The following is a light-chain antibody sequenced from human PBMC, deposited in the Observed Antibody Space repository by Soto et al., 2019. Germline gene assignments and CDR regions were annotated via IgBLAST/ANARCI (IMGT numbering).Light chain of an antibody. CDR1: QSISSY. Sequence: DIQMTQSPSSLSASVGDRVTITCRASQSISSYLNWYQQKPGKAPKLLIYAASSLQTGVPSRFSGSGSGTDFTLTINSLQPEDFATYYCQQSYSHPPHTFGQGTKVEI. J-gene: IGKJ2*01. CDR2: AAS. CDR3: QQSYSHPPHT. V-gene: IGKV1-39*01.